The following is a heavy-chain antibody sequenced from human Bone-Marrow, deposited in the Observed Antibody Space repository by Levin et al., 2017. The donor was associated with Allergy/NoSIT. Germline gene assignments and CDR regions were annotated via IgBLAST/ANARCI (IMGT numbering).Heavy chain of an antibody. CDR3: ARESVYYGSGSWIDC. D-gene: IGHD3-10*01. Sequence: LRLSCTVSGESVSSSGFYWTWIRQYPGKGLEWIGHIYYPGNTSYNPSLKSRVSISEDRSKNQFSLNLDSVTAADTAVYYCARESVYYGSGSWIDCWGQGTLVTVSS. CDR2: IYYPGNT. J-gene: IGHJ4*02. V-gene: IGHV4-31*02. CDR1: GESVSSSGFY.